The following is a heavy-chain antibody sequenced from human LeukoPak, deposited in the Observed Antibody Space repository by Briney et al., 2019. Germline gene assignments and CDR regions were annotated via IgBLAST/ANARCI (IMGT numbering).Heavy chain of an antibody. CDR1: GYTFTSYY. CDR3: ARARSHEYSSSGGYFQH. V-gene: IGHV1-46*01. Sequence: ASVKVSCKASGYTFTSYYMHWVRQAPGQGLEWMGIINPSGGSTSYAQKFQGRVTMTRDTSTSTVYMELSSLRSEDTAVYCCARARSHEYSSSGGYFQHWGQGTLVTVSS. J-gene: IGHJ1*01. CDR2: INPSGGST. D-gene: IGHD6-6*01.